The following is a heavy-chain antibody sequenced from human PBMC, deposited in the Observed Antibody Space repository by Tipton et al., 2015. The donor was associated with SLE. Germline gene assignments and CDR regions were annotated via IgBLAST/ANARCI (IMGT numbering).Heavy chain of an antibody. CDR1: GGSIRTDY. CDR3: AREAENDSSGGIDAFDI. J-gene: IGHJ3*02. V-gene: IGHV4-59*01. CDR2: IYYSGST. D-gene: IGHD3-22*01. Sequence: GLVKPSETLSLTCTVSGGSIRTDYWSWIRQPPGKGLEWIGYIYYSGSTNYNPSLKSRVTISVDTSKNQFSLKLSSVTAADTAVYYCAREAENDSSGGIDAFDIWGQGTMVTVSS.